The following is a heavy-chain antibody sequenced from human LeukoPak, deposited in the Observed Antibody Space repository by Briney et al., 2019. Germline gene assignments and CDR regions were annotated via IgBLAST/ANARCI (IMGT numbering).Heavy chain of an antibody. D-gene: IGHD3-10*01. CDR3: ASRTRFGELRFDY. V-gene: IGHV4-39*01. Sequence: SETLSLTCIVSGGSISTSSYYWGWIRQPPGKGLEWIGSIYYTGSTYYNPSLNSRVTVSVDTSKNQFSLKLSSVTAADTAVYYCASRTRFGELRFDYWGQGTLVTVSS. CDR2: IYYTGST. J-gene: IGHJ4*02. CDR1: GGSISTSSYY.